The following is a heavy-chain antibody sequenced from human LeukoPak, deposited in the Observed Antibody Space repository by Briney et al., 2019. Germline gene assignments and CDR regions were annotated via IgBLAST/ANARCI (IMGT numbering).Heavy chain of an antibody. CDR1: GGSISSYY. D-gene: IGHD3-10*01. CDR3: ARDQAYYYGSGSSFDY. CDR2: IYTSGST. J-gene: IGHJ4*02. Sequence: SETLSLTCTVSGGSISSYYWSWIRQPAGKGLEWIGRIYTSGSTNYNPSLKSRVTMSVDTSKNQFSLKLSSVTAADTAVYYCARDQAYYYGSGSSFDYWGQGTLVTVSS. V-gene: IGHV4-4*07.